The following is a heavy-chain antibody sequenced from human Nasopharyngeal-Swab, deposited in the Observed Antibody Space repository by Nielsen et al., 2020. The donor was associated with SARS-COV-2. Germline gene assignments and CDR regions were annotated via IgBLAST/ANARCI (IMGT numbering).Heavy chain of an antibody. V-gene: IGHV1-24*01. CDR3: APFDYGVSPEPLPFDY. D-gene: IGHD4-17*01. CDR1: GYTLTELS. Sequence: ASVKVSCEVSGYTLTELSMHWVRQAPGKGLEWMGGFDPEDGETIYAQKFQGRVTMTEDTSTDTAYMELSSLRSEDTAVYYCAPFDYGVSPEPLPFDYWGQGTLVTVSS. J-gene: IGHJ4*02. CDR2: FDPEDGET.